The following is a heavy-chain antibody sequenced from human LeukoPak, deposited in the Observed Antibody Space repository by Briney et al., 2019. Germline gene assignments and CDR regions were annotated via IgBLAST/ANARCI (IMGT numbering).Heavy chain of an antibody. CDR1: GGTFSSYA. V-gene: IGHV1-69*05. CDR3: ARAGGYGCNLDGAPYYYMDV. D-gene: IGHD4-23*01. CDR2: IIPIFGTA. Sequence: ASVKVSCKASGGTFSSYAISWVRQAPGQGLEWMGGIIPIFGTASYAQKFQGRVTITTDESTSTAYMELRSLRSEDTAVYYCARAGGYGCNLDGAPYYYMDVWGKGTTVTVSS. J-gene: IGHJ6*03.